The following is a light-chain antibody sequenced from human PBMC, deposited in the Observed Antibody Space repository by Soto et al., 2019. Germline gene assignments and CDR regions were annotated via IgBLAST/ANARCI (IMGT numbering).Light chain of an antibody. Sequence: DIVMTQSPLSLSVTPGEPASISCRTSQSLLHSSENNYLDWYVQKPGQSPQLLIYWGSSRASGVPDRFSGSGSGTDFTLKISRVEAEDVGVYYCMQGQQTPLTFGQGTRLEIK. CDR2: WGS. J-gene: IGKJ5*01. CDR3: MQGQQTPLT. CDR1: QSLLHSSENNY. V-gene: IGKV2-28*01.